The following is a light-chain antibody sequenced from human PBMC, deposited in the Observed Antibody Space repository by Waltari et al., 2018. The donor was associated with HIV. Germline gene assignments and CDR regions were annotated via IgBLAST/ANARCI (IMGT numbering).Light chain of an antibody. Sequence: EIVMTQSPATLSVSPGGRATLSCRASQSVSNSLVWYQQRPGQAPRLLIYGASTRATGTPGRFSGSGSGTEFTLTINSLQSEDFAVYYCQQYNSWPRTFGQGTKVEVK. CDR1: QSVSNS. CDR3: QQYNSWPRT. V-gene: IGKV3-15*01. J-gene: IGKJ1*01. CDR2: GAS.